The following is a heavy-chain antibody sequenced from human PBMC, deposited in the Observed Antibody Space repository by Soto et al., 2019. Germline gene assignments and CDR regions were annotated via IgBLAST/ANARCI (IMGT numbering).Heavy chain of an antibody. CDR2: ISYDGSNK. D-gene: IGHD3-10*01. CDR3: AKDSGWFGEFGLVGPDY. J-gene: IGHJ4*02. Sequence: QVQLVESGGGVVQPGRSLRLSCAASGFTFSSYGMHWVRQAPGKGLEWVAVISYDGSNKYYADSVKGRFTISRDNSKNRLYLQMNSLRAEDTAVYYCAKDSGWFGEFGLVGPDYGGQGTLVTVSS. V-gene: IGHV3-30*18. CDR1: GFTFSSYG.